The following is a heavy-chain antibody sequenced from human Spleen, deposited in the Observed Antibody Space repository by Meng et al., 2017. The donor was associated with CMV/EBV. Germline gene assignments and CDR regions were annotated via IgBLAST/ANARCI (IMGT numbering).Heavy chain of an antibody. CDR2: IYTSGST. Sequence: GQLQESGPGLVKPSETLSLTCTVSGGSISSYYWSWIRQPAGKGLEWIGRIYTSGSTNYNPSLKSRVTMSVDTSKNQFSLKLGSVTAADTAVYYCASETGRVGATNYFDYWGQGTLVTVSS. CDR1: GGSISSYY. D-gene: IGHD1-26*01. V-gene: IGHV4-4*07. J-gene: IGHJ4*02. CDR3: ASETGRVGATNYFDY.